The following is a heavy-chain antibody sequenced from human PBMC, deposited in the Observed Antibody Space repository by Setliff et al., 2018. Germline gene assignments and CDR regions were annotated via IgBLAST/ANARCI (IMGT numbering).Heavy chain of an antibody. J-gene: IGHJ5*02. CDR1: GGSISSSTYY. D-gene: IGHD3-3*01. CDR3: ARTAEYYDFWSGYFNWFDP. CDR2: IYYSGST. Sequence: PSETLSLTCTVSGGSISSSTYYWGWIRQPPGKGLEWIGSIYYSGSTYYNPSLKSRVPISVDTSKNQFSLKLSSVTAADTAVYYCARTAEYYDFWSGYFNWFDPWGQGTLVTVSS. V-gene: IGHV4-39*07.